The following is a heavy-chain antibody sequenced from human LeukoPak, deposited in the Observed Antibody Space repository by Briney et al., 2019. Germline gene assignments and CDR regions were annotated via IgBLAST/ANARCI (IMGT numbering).Heavy chain of an antibody. J-gene: IGHJ5*02. CDR1: GYTFTSYG. V-gene: IGHV1-18*01. CDR2: ISAYNGNT. CDR3: ARADYYDSSGRNWFDP. D-gene: IGHD3-22*01. Sequence: GASVKVSCKASGYTFTSYGISWVRQAPGQGLEWMGWISAYNGNTNYAQKLQGRVTMTTDTSTSTAYMELRSLRSDDTAVYYCARADYYDSSGRNWFDPWGQGTLVTVSS.